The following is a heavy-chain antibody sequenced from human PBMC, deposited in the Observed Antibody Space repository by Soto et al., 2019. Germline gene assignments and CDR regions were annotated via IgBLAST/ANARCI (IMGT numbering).Heavy chain of an antibody. D-gene: IGHD4-4*01. CDR2: INHSGST. J-gene: IGHJ4*02. CDR3: ARAPVSRYYFDY. CDR1: GGSFSGYY. V-gene: IGHV4-34*01. Sequence: SETLSLACAVYGGSFSGYYWTWIRQPPGTGLEWIGEINHSGSTNYNPSLKSRVTISVDTSKNQFSLKLTSVTAADTAVYYCARAPVSRYYFDYWGQGTLVTVSS.